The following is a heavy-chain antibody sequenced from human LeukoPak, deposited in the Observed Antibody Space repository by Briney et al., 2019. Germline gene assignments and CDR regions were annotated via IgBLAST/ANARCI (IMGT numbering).Heavy chain of an antibody. CDR1: GYTFTGYY. J-gene: IGHJ5*02. Sequence: ASVKVSCKASGYTFTGYYMHWVRQAPGQGLEWMGWINPNSGGTNYAQKFQGRVTMTRDTSVSTAYMELSRLTSDDTAVYYCARGFMQLAPYNWFDPWGQGTLVTVSS. CDR3: ARGFMQLAPYNWFDP. V-gene: IGHV1-2*02. D-gene: IGHD6-6*01. CDR2: INPNSGGT.